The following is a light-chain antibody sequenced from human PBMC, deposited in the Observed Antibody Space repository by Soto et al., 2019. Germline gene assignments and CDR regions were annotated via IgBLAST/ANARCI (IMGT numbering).Light chain of an antibody. CDR3: QLATDTLWT. V-gene: IGKV1-39*01. Sequence: QMTQSPSSLSASVGDRVTITCRTSQNIGSYLNWFQHKPGRAPNLLIFSASNLQGGVSSRFSGGGSGAEFTLTISNLQPDDVATYYCQLATDTLWTFGQGTKVEI. CDR1: QNIGSY. J-gene: IGKJ1*01. CDR2: SAS.